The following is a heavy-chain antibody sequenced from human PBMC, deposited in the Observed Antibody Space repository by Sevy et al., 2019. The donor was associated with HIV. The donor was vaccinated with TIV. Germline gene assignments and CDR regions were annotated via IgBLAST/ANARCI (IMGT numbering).Heavy chain of an antibody. J-gene: IGHJ4*02. CDR2: IKQDGSEK. Sequence: GGSLRLSCAASGFTFSSYWMSWVRQAPGKGLEWVANIKQDGSEKYYVDSVKGRFTISRDNAKNSLYLQMNSLRAEDTAVYYCARDLVGLDGPNLDYWGQGTLVTVSS. CDR3: ARDLVGLDGPNLDY. V-gene: IGHV3-7*01. D-gene: IGHD2-8*02. CDR1: GFTFSSYW.